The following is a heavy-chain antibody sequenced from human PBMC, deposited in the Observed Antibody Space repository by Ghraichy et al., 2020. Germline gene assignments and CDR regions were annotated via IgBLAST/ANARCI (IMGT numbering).Heavy chain of an antibody. V-gene: IGHV3-33*01. J-gene: IGHJ3*02. CDR1: GFTFSSYG. CDR2: IWYDGSNK. Sequence: GGSLRLSCAASGFTFSSYGMHWVRQAPGKGLEWVAVIWYDGSNKYYADSVKGRFTISRDNSKNTLYLQMNSLRAEDTAVYYCAREDGNPAEGGAAFDIWGQGTMVTVSS. CDR3: AREDGNPAEGGAAFDI. D-gene: IGHD4-23*01.